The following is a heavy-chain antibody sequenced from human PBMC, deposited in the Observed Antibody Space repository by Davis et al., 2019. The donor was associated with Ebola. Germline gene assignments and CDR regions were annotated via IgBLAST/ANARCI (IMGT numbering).Heavy chain of an antibody. CDR2: IYHSGNT. Sequence: PSETLSLTCTVSGYSISSGYYWGWIRQPPGKGLEWIGSIYHSGNTNYNPSLKSRVTITVDTSKNQLSLNLRSVTAADTAVYYCARAPREGSPRYYYYYGMDVWGQGTTVTVSS. CDR1: GYSISSGYY. CDR3: ARAPREGSPRYYYYYGMDV. J-gene: IGHJ6*02. D-gene: IGHD1-26*01. V-gene: IGHV4-38-2*02.